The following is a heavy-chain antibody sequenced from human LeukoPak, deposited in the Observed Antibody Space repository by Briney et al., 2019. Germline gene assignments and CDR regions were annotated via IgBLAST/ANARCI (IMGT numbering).Heavy chain of an antibody. J-gene: IGHJ4*02. CDR3: ARDFSNSWYAFDY. CDR2: IYYSGST. Sequence: SETLSLTCTVSGGSVSSGSYYWSWIRQPPGKGLEWIGYIYYSGSTNYNSSLKSRVTISVDTSKNQFSLKLSSVTAADTAVYYCARDFSNSWYAFDYWGQGILVTVSS. CDR1: GGSVSSGSYY. D-gene: IGHD6-13*01. V-gene: IGHV4-61*01.